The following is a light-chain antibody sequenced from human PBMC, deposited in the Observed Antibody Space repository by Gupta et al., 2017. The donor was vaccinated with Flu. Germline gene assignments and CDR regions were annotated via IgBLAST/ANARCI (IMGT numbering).Light chain of an antibody. Sequence: VTPGEPTSSSCRASQSLRHTNGKNYLDWYLQKPGQSPQLLIYVGFNRASGVPDRFSGSGSGTDFTLKISRVEAEDVGVYYCRQALKTPRTFGQGTKLEIK. CDR3: RQALKTPRT. J-gene: IGKJ2*01. CDR2: VGF. CDR1: QSLRHTNGKNY. V-gene: IGKV2-28*01.